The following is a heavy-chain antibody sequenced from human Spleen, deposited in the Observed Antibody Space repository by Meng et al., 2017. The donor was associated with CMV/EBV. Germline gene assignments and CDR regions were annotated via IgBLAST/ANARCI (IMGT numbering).Heavy chain of an antibody. CDR3: AKDRRHCSGGSCYPWDFDL. Sequence: TVSSNYMSWVRQAPGKGLEWVSVIYSGGGSTYYADSVKGRFTISRDNSKNTVYLQMNSLRAEDTAVYYCAKDRRHCSGGSCYPWDFDLWGRGTLVTVSS. CDR1: TVSSNY. CDR2: IYSGGGST. V-gene: IGHV3-23*03. J-gene: IGHJ2*01. D-gene: IGHD2-15*01.